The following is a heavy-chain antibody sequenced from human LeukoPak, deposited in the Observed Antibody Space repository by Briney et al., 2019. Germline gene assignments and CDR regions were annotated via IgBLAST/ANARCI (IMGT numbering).Heavy chain of an antibody. CDR3: ARSAYCGGDCYRYYYYYGMDV. V-gene: IGHV1-2*02. J-gene: IGHJ6*02. D-gene: IGHD2-21*02. Sequence: ASVKVSCKASGYTFTGYYMHWVRQAPGQGLEWMGWINPNSGGTNYAQKFQGRVTMTRDTSISTAYMELSRLRSDDTAVYYCARSAYCGGDCYRYYYYYGMDVWGQGTTVTVSS. CDR2: INPNSGGT. CDR1: GYTFTGYY.